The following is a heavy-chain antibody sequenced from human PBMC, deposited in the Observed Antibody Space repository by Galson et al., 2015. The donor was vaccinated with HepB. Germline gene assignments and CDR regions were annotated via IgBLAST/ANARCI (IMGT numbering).Heavy chain of an antibody. V-gene: IGHV1-46*01. CDR3: ARELGYCSSINCADVGY. J-gene: IGHJ4*02. Sequence: SVKVSCKASGYTFTNYYMHWVRQAPGQGPEWMGIINPSGGHTSYAQKFQGRVAMTRDTSTSTVYMELSSLRSEDTAVYYCARELGYCSSINCADVGYWGQGTLVTVSS. D-gene: IGHD2-2*01. CDR2: INPSGGHT. CDR1: GYTFTNYY.